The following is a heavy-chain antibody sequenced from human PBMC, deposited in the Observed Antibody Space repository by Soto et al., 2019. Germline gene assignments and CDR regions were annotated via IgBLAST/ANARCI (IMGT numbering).Heavy chain of an antibody. J-gene: IGHJ3*02. CDR2: ISGSGGST. CDR3: SGLRRWVGATSDRAFDI. Sequence: EAQLLESGGALVQPGGSLGLSGPASGFTFSSYARSWFRQPPGKGLGGVSAISGSGGSTYYADSVKGRFTISRDNSKNTVFLQMNSLRADDTAVYYCSGLRRWVGATSDRAFDIWGQGTMVTVSS. V-gene: IGHV3-23*01. CDR1: GFTFSSYA. D-gene: IGHD1-26*01.